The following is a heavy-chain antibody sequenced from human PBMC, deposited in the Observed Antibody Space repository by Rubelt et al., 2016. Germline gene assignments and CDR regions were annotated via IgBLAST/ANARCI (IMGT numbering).Heavy chain of an antibody. CDR3: ASDDSPYYYDSSGYYDY. Sequence: QVQLVQSGAEVKKPGASVKVSCKASGYTFTGYYMHWVRQAPGQGLEWMGWINPNSGGTNYAQKCQGWVTMTRDTAISTAYMELSRLRSDDTAVYYCASDDSPYYYDSSGYYDYWGRGTLVTVSS. J-gene: IGHJ4*02. CDR1: GYTFTGYY. V-gene: IGHV1-2*04. CDR2: INPNSGGT. D-gene: IGHD3-22*01.